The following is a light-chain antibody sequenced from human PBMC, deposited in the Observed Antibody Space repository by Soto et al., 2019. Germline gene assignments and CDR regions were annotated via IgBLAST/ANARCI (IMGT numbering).Light chain of an antibody. CDR1: QDINKN. J-gene: IGKJ5*01. CDR2: DAS. V-gene: IGKV1-33*01. CDR3: QQYESLPLT. Sequence: EIQMTQSPSSLSASVGDRVTITCQASQDINKNLIWYQQKPGKAPKLLIYDASDLETGVPSRFSGSGSGTGFTFTISSLHPEDFATYYCQQYESLPLTFGQGTRLEIK.